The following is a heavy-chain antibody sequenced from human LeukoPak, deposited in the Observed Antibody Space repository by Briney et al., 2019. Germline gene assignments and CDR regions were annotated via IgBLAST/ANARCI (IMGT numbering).Heavy chain of an antibody. J-gene: IGHJ4*02. CDR1: GGSISSYY. Sequence: SETLSLTCTVSGGSISSYYWSWIRQPPGKGREGIGYIYYSGSTNDNPSLKSRVTISVDTSKNQFSLTLSSVTAADTAVYYCARDGDSSGYYSNWGQGTLVTVSS. CDR3: ARDGDSSGYYSN. V-gene: IGHV4-59*01. D-gene: IGHD3-22*01. CDR2: IYYSGST.